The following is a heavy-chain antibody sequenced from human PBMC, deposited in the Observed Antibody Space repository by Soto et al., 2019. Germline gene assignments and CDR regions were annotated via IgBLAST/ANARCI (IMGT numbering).Heavy chain of an antibody. D-gene: IGHD1-7*01. CDR2: IYYSGST. CDR1: GGSISSGGYY. Sequence: LPETLSLTCTVSGGSISSGGYYWSWIRQHPGKGLEWIGYIYYSGSTYYNPSLKSRVTISVDTSKNQFSLKLSSVTAADTAVYYCARDLRTGTTLNYYYYMDVWGKGTTVTVSS. CDR3: ARDLRTGTTLNYYYYMDV. V-gene: IGHV4-31*03. J-gene: IGHJ6*03.